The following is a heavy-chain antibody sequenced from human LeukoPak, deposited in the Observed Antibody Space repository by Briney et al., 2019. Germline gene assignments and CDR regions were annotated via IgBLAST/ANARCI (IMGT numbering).Heavy chain of an antibody. CDR3: AKANFDGYNDYFDY. CDR2: ISGSGGST. J-gene: IGHJ4*02. Sequence: PGGSLRLSCAASGFTFSSYAMSGVRQAPGRGREGGSAISGSGGSTYYADSVKGRFTISRDNPKNTLYLQMNSLRAEETAVYYCAKANFDGYNDYFDYWGQGPRVTVSP. V-gene: IGHV3-23*01. D-gene: IGHD5-24*01. CDR1: GFTFSSYA.